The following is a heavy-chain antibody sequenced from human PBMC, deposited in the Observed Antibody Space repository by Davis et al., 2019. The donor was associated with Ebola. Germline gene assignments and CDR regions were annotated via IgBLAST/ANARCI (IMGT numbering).Heavy chain of an antibody. Sequence: GESLKISCAASGFTFSGSAMHWVRQASGKGPEWVGRIRSKANSYATAYAASVKGRFTISRDDSKNTAYLQMNSLKTEDTAVYYCIRPGIAVAGPDYWGQGTLVTVSS. J-gene: IGHJ4*02. CDR2: IRSKANSYAT. CDR3: IRPGIAVAGPDY. D-gene: IGHD6-19*01. CDR1: GFTFSGSA. V-gene: IGHV3-73*01.